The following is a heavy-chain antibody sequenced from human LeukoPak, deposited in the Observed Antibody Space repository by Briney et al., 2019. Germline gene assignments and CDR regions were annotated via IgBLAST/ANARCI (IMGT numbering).Heavy chain of an antibody. CDR1: GITFSSYS. J-gene: IGHJ4*02. CDR2: ISSFSGTI. V-gene: IGHV3-48*01. Sequence: GGSLRLSCVASGITFSSYSMNWVRQAPGKGLEWVSYISSFSGTINYADSVKGRFTISRNNTKNSLYLQMNSLRAEDTAVYYCARDQGGVGYWGQGTLVTVSS. CDR3: ARDQGGVGY. D-gene: IGHD3-16*01.